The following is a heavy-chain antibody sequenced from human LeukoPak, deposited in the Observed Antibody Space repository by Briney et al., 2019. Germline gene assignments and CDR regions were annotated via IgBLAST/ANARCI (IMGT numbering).Heavy chain of an antibody. D-gene: IGHD2-21*02. Sequence: PSETLSLTCTVSGGSIISSSYYWGWIRQPPGKGLEWIGSIYYSGSTYYNPSLKSRVTISVDTSKNQFSLKLSSVTAADTAVYYCACLVVVTAMVNPGYFVYSGQGKLVTVSS. V-gene: IGHV4-39*01. CDR2: IYYSGST. CDR1: GGSIISSSYY. CDR3: ACLVVVTAMVNPGYFVY. J-gene: IGHJ4*02.